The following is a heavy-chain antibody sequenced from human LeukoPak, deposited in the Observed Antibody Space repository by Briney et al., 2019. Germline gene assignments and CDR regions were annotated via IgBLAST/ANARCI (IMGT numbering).Heavy chain of an antibody. V-gene: IGHV3-74*01. CDR3: ARDFTYGDYLYYYGMDV. D-gene: IGHD4-17*01. J-gene: IGHJ6*02. CDR1: GFTFSSYW. Sequence: GGSLRLSCAASGFTFSSYWMHWVRQAPGKGLVWVSRINSDGSSTSYADSVKGRFTISRGNAKNTLYLQMNSLRAEDTAVYYCARDFTYGDYLYYYGMDVWGQGTTVTVSS. CDR2: INSDGSST.